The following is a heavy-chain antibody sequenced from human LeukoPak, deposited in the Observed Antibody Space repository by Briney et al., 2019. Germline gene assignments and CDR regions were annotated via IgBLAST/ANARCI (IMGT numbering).Heavy chain of an antibody. CDR1: GFTFSSYG. CDR3: ARDDRFLEWSLWYFDL. CDR2: ISSSSSYI. D-gene: IGHD3-3*01. J-gene: IGHJ2*01. V-gene: IGHV3-21*01. Sequence: GGSLRLSCAASGFTFSSYGMSWVRQAPGKGLEWVSSISSSSSYIYYADSVKGRFTISRDNAKNSLYLQMNSLRAEDTAVYYCARDDRFLEWSLWYFDLWGRGTLVTVSS.